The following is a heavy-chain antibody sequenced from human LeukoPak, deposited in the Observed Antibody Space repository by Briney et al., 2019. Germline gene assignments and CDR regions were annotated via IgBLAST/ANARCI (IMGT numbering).Heavy chain of an antibody. CDR3: ARDDGIAARRGAFDI. Sequence: ASVEVSCKASGYTFTGYYMHWVRQAPGQGLEWMGWINPNSGGTNYAQKFQGRVTMTRDTSISTAYMELSRLRSDDTAVYYCARDDGIAARRGAFDIWGQGTMVTVSS. D-gene: IGHD6-6*01. V-gene: IGHV1-2*02. J-gene: IGHJ3*02. CDR2: INPNSGGT. CDR1: GYTFTGYY.